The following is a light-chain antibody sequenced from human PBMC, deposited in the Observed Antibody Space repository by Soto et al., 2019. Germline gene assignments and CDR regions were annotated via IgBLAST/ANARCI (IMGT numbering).Light chain of an antibody. CDR1: QSINSW. J-gene: IGKJ1*01. Sequence: EIQMTQSPSTLSASVGDRVTITCRASQSINSWLAWYQQKPGQAPQILIYDASNRATGIPDRFSGSGSGTDFTLTISRLAPEDFAVYYCQQYGSSGTFGQGTKVDIK. V-gene: IGKV1-5*01. CDR2: DAS. CDR3: QQYGSSGT.